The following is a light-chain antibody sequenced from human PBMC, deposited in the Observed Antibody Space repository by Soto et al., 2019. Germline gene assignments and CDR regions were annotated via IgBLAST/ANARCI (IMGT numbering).Light chain of an antibody. CDR1: STDIGRYNY. CDR2: DVS. CDR3: SSYTSSSTYV. Sequence: XSVLTQPASVSGSPGQSITISCTGTSTDIGRYNYVSWYQQHPGKAPKLMIYDVSNRPSGVSNRFSGSKSGNTASLTISGLQAEDEADYYCSSYTSSSTYVFGTGTKVTVL. V-gene: IGLV2-14*03. J-gene: IGLJ1*01.